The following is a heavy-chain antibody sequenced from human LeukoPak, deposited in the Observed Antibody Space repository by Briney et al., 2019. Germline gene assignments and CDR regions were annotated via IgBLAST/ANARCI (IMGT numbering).Heavy chain of an antibody. CDR1: GYTFTGYY. CDR2: INPNSGGT. J-gene: IGHJ4*02. D-gene: IGHD2/OR15-2a*01. V-gene: IGHV1-2*02. Sequence: GASVKVSCKASGYTFTGYYMHWVRQAPGQGLEWMGWINPNSGGTNYAQKSQGRVTMTRDTSISTVYVELSRLRSDDTAVYYCARDYFTTIDYWGQGTLVTVSS. CDR3: ARDYFTTIDY.